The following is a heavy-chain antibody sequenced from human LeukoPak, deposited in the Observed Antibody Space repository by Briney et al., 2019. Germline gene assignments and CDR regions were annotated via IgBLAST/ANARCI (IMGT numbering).Heavy chain of an antibody. Sequence: PSETLSLTCIVSGDSISTDYWSWIRQSPGKGLEWIWYINYSGSSEYNLSLQSRITISVDRSKNEISLKMRSVTAADTAVYYCARLDCISDTCYNYWALGALVTVSS. D-gene: IGHD2-21*01. V-gene: IGHV4-59*08. CDR3: ARLDCISDTCYNY. CDR1: GDSISTDY. J-gene: IGHJ4*02. CDR2: INYSGSS.